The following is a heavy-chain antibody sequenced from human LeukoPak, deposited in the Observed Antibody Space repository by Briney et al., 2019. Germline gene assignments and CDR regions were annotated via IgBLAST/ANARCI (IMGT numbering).Heavy chain of an antibody. CDR3: ARDFADYYGSGSYYSHWFDP. V-gene: IGHV4-31*03. D-gene: IGHD3-10*01. CDR1: GGSISSGGYY. CDR2: IYYSGST. Sequence: SETLSLTCTVSGGSISSGGYYWSWIRQHPGKGLEWIGYIYYSGSTYYNPSLKSRVTISVDTSKNQFSLKLSSVTAADTAVYYCARDFADYYGSGSYYSHWFDPWGQGTLVTVSS. J-gene: IGHJ5*02.